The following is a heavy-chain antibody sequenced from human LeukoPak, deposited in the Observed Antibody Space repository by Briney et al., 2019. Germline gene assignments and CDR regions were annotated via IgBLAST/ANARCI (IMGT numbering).Heavy chain of an antibody. Sequence: GGSLRLSCAASGFTFSSYGMHWVRQAPGKGLEWVAFIRYDGSNKYYADSVKGRFTISRDNSKNTLYLQMNSLRAEDAAVYYCAKEGRYQQLVGDYWGQGTLVTVSS. CDR3: AKEGRYQQLVGDY. J-gene: IGHJ4*02. V-gene: IGHV3-30*02. CDR2: IRYDGSNK. D-gene: IGHD6-13*01. CDR1: GFTFSSYG.